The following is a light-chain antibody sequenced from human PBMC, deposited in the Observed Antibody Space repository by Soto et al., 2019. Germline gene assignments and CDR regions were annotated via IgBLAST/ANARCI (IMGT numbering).Light chain of an antibody. J-gene: IGKJ4*01. CDR2: GES. CDR3: QQYGRSLT. V-gene: IGKV3-20*01. Sequence: EIVLTQSPGTLSLSPGERATLSCRASQSVSSSYLAWYQQKPGQAPRLLIYGESNRATGIPDRFSGSGSGTDFTLTISRLEPEDFAVYYCQQYGRSLTFGGGTKVEIK. CDR1: QSVSSSY.